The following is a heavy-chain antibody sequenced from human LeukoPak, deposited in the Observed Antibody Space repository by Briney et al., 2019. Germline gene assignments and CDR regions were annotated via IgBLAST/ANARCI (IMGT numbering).Heavy chain of an antibody. CDR1: GGSISSYY. CDR2: IYTSGST. V-gene: IGHV4-4*07. CDR3: AGGDTGYSSSWYDY. Sequence: PSETLSLTCTVSGGSISSYYWSWVRQPAGKGLEWIGRIYTSGSTNYNSSLKSRVTMSVDTSKNQFSLKLSSVTAADTAVYYCAGGDTGYSSSWYDYWGQGTLVTVSS. J-gene: IGHJ4*02. D-gene: IGHD6-13*01.